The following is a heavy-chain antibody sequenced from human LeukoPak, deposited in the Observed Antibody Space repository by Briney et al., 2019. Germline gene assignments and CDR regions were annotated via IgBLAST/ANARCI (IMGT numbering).Heavy chain of an antibody. CDR2: TWYRSRWYN. J-gene: IGHJ4*02. Sequence: PSQTLSLTCAISGDSVSSNSAAWHWIRQSPSRGLEWLGRTWYRSRWYNEYAVSVKSRITINPDTSKNQFSLHLNSVTPKDTAVYYCAAGSSGSSHYYFDYWGQGTLVTVSP. CDR1: GDSVSSNSAA. V-gene: IGHV6-1*01. CDR3: AAGSSGSSHYYFDY. D-gene: IGHD3-10*01.